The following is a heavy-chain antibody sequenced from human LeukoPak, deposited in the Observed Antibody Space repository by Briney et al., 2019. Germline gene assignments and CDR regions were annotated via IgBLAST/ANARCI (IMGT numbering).Heavy chain of an antibody. V-gene: IGHV4-59*08. CDR2: IYYSGST. CDR1: GGSISSYY. CDR3: ARLGPNGGSSGWYWYHWYFDL. J-gene: IGHJ2*01. Sequence: SGTLSLTRTVSGGSISSYYWSWIRQPPGKGLEWIGYIYYSGSTNYNPSLKSRVTISVDTSKNQFSLKLSSVTAADTAVYYCARLGPNGGSSGWYWYHWYFDLWGRGTLVTVSS. D-gene: IGHD6-19*01.